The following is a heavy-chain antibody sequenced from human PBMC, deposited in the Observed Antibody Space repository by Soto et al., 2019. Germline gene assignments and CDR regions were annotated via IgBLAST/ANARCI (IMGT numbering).Heavy chain of an antibody. CDR2: IYYSGST. D-gene: IGHD3-3*01. CDR3: ARGRRYYDFWSGYAAPNLDY. Sequence: SETLSLTCTVSGGSISSGGYYWSWIRQHPGKGLEWIGYIYYSGSTYYNPSLKSRVTISVDTSKNQFSLKLSSVTAADTAVYYCARGRRYYDFWSGYAAPNLDYWGQRTLVTVSS. CDR1: GGSISSGGYY. J-gene: IGHJ4*02. V-gene: IGHV4-31*03.